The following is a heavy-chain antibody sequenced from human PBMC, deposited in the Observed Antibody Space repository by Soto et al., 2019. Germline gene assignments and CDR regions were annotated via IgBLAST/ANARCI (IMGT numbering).Heavy chain of an antibody. CDR1: GFRFSSYS. D-gene: IGHD6-19*01. V-gene: IGHV3-48*04. CDR3: AVGITVARGYFDL. J-gene: IGHJ2*01. Sequence: EVQLVESGGGLVQPGGSLRLSCAASGFRFSSYSMNWVRQAPGKGPEWVAYIDHSSSSVRYVDSVEGRFTISRDNAKDSLRLQMNSMSVEDTAMSYFAVGITVARGYFDLWGRGTLVTVSS. CDR2: IDHSSSSV.